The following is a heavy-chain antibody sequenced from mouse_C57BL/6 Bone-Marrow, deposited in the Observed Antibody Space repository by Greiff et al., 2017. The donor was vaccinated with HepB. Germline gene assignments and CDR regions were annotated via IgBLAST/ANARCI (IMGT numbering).Heavy chain of an antibody. D-gene: IGHD1-1*01. Sequence: QVHVKQSGAELVRPGTSVKVSCKASGYAFTNYLIEWVKQRPGQGLEWIGVINPGSGGTNYNEKFKGKATLTADKSSSTAYMQLSSLTSEDSAVYFCARWVYGSSYGFDYWGQGTTLTVSS. V-gene: IGHV1-54*01. CDR1: GYAFTNYL. CDR2: INPGSGGT. J-gene: IGHJ2*01. CDR3: ARWVYGSSYGFDY.